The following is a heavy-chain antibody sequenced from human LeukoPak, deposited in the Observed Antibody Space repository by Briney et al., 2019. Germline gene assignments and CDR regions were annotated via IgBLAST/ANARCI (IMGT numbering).Heavy chain of an antibody. D-gene: IGHD5-18*01. J-gene: IGHJ4*02. Sequence: PSETLSLTCAVSGGSISSSNWWSWVRQPPGKGLEWIGEVYHSGSTNYNPSLKSRVTISVDKSKNQFSLKLSSVTAADTAVYYCARRGYSYGYADYWGQGTLVTVSS. CDR2: VYHSGST. V-gene: IGHV4-4*02. CDR1: GGSISSSNW. CDR3: ARRGYSYGYADY.